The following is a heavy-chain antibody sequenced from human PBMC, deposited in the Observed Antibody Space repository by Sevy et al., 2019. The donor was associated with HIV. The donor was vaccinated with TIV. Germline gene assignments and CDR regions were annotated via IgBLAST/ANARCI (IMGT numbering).Heavy chain of an antibody. CDR2: FYYSGST. J-gene: IGHJ3*02. D-gene: IGHD1-26*01. CDR1: GGSISSGNYY. Sequence: SETLSLTCTVSGGSISSGNYYWSWIRQPPGKGLEWIGYFYYSGSTYYNPSLKSRLTISVDTSKNQFSLKLSSVTAADTAVYYCAKTRGGATNDAFDIWGHGTMVTVSS. CDR3: AKTRGGATNDAFDI. V-gene: IGHV4-30-4*01.